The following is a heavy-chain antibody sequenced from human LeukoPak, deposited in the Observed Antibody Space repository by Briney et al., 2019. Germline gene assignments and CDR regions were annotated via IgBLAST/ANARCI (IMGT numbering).Heavy chain of an antibody. Sequence: GGSLRLSCAASGFAFSSYAMSWVRQAPGKGLEWVSAISGSGGSTYYADSVKGRFTISRDNSKNTLYLQMNSLRAEDTAVYYCAKDYDSSGYYYYFDYWGQGTLVTVSS. CDR2: ISGSGGST. J-gene: IGHJ4*02. V-gene: IGHV3-23*01. CDR1: GFAFSSYA. D-gene: IGHD3-22*01. CDR3: AKDYDSSGYYYYFDY.